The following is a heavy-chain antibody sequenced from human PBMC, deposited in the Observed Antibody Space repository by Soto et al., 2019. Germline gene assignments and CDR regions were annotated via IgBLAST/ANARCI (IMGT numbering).Heavy chain of an antibody. D-gene: IGHD6-13*01. V-gene: IGHV1-18*04. J-gene: IGHJ5*02. CDR2: ISAYNGNT. Sequence: VKVSCKASGYTFTSYGISWVRQAPGQGLEWMGWISAYNGNTNYAQKLQGRVTMTTDTSTSTAYMELRSLRSDDTAVYYCARDRIAAAGTPDWFDPWGQGALVTVSS. CDR3: ARDRIAAAGTPDWFDP. CDR1: GYTFTSYG.